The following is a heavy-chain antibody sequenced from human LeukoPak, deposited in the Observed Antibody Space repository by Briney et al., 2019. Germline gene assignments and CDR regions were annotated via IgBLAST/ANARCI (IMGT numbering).Heavy chain of an antibody. CDR2: INPNSGGT. Sequence: EASVKVSCKASGYTFTGYYMHWVRQAPGQGLEWMGWINPNSGGTNYAQKFQGRVTMTRDTSISTAYMELSRLRSEDTAVYYCARGGFMEREGWFDPWGQGTLVTVSS. CDR1: GYTFTGYY. V-gene: IGHV1-2*02. J-gene: IGHJ5*02. D-gene: IGHD1-1*01. CDR3: ARGGFMEREGWFDP.